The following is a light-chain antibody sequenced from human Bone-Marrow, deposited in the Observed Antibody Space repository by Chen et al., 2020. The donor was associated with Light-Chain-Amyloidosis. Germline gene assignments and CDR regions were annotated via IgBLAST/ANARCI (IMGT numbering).Light chain of an antibody. CDR1: DLPTKY. CDR3: QSADSSGTYEVI. Sequence: SYELTQPPSVSVSPGQTARITCSGDDLPTKYAYWYQQKPGQAPVLAIHRDTERPSGISERFSGSSSGTTAPLTISGVQAEDEADYHCQSADSSGTYEVIFGGGTKLTVL. J-gene: IGLJ2*01. CDR2: RDT. V-gene: IGLV3-25*03.